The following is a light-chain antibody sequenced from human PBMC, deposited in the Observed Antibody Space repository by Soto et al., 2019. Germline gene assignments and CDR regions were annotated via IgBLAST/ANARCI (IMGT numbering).Light chain of an antibody. V-gene: IGKV4-1*01. CDR2: WAS. CDR3: QQYYSTPT. Sequence: DIVMTQSPDSLAVSLGERATINCKSSRSVLYRSNNKNNLSWYQQKPGQPPKLLIYWASTRESGVPERFSGSGSETDFTLTISRLQAEDVAVYYCQQYYSTPTFGQGTKLEIK. J-gene: IGKJ2*01. CDR1: RSVLYRSNNKNN.